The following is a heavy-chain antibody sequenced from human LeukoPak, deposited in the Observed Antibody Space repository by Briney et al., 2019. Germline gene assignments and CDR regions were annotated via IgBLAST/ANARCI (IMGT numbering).Heavy chain of an antibody. CDR2: IIPIFGTA. CDR3: ARATGVEVLRFLEKYYYYYMDV. D-gene: IGHD3-3*01. Sequence: ASVKVSCKASGGTFSNYAISWVRQAPGQGLEWMGGIIPIFGTANYAQKFQGRVTITTDESTSTAYMELSSLRSEDTAVYYCARATGVEVLRFLEKYYYYYMDVWGKGTTVTVSS. CDR1: GGTFSNYA. V-gene: IGHV1-69*05. J-gene: IGHJ6*03.